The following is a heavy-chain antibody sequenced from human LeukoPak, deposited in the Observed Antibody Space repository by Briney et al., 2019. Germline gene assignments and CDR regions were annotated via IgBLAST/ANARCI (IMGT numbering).Heavy chain of an antibody. CDR3: ARENEHIVVVTATHYWYFDL. CDR2: INPNSGGT. Sequence: ASVKVSCKASGYTFTGYYMHWVRQALGQGLEWMGRINPNSGGTNYAQKFQGRVTMTRDTSISTAYMELSRLRSDDTAVYYCARENEHIVVVTATHYWYFDLWGRGNLVTVSS. V-gene: IGHV1-2*06. CDR1: GYTFTGYY. D-gene: IGHD2-21*02. J-gene: IGHJ2*01.